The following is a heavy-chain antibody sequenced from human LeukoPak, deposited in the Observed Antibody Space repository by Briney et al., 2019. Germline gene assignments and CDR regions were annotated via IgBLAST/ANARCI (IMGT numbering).Heavy chain of an antibody. V-gene: IGHV3-15*01. CDR3: TTENFKWELSEDYFDC. D-gene: IGHD4-23*01. J-gene: IGHJ4*02. CDR1: GFTVSSNY. Sequence: PGGSLRLSCAASGFTVSSNYMNWVRQAPGRGLEWVGRIKSKIDGGTTDYAAPVKGRFTISRDDSKNTLYLQMSSLKTEDAAAYYCTTENFKWELSEDYFDCWGQGTLVTVSS. CDR2: IKSKIDGGTT.